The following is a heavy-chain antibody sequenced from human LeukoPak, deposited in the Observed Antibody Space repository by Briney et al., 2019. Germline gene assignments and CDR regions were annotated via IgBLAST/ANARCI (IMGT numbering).Heavy chain of an antibody. CDR3: ARDRDWAGYSYGFYY. CDR1: GYTFTSYG. D-gene: IGHD5-18*01. CDR2: ISAYNGNT. V-gene: IGHV1-18*01. Sequence: ASVKVSCKASGYTFTSYGISWVRQAPGQGLEWMGWISAYNGNTNYAQKLQGRVTMTTDTSTSTAYMELRSLRSDDTAVYYCARDRDWAGYSYGFYYWGQGTLVTVSS. J-gene: IGHJ4*02.